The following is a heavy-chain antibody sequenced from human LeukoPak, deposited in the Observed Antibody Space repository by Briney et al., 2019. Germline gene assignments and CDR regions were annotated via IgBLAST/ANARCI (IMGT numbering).Heavy chain of an antibody. J-gene: IGHJ4*02. CDR1: GGSFSGYY. CDR2: INHSGST. D-gene: IGHD3-22*01. V-gene: IGHV4-34*01. Sequence: SETLSLTCGVSGGSFSGYYFSWVRQSPEKGLEWIGKINHSGSTNYNPSLKSRVTISVDTAKKQISLKLNSVTAADTAVYYCARNSVPSFYSDTSGYFYYWGQGTLVTVSS. CDR3: ARNSVPSFYSDTSGYFYY.